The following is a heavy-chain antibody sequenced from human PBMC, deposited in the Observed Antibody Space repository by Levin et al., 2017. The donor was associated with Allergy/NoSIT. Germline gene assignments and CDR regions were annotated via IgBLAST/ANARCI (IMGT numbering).Heavy chain of an antibody. Sequence: PSETLSLTCTVSGGSISSYYWSWIRQPPGKGLEWIGYIYYSGSTNYNPSLKSRVTISVDTSKNQFSLKLSSVTAADTAVYYCARGFAGRGVIMGLTFDPWGQGTLVTVSS. J-gene: IGHJ5*02. CDR2: IYYSGST. D-gene: IGHD3-10*01. CDR3: ARGFAGRGVIMGLTFDP. V-gene: IGHV4-59*01. CDR1: GGSISSYY.